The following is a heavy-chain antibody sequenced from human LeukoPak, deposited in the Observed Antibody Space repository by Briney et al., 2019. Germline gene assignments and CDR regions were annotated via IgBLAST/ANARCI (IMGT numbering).Heavy chain of an antibody. CDR2: ISWNSGSM. D-gene: IGHD1-26*01. CDR1: GFTFDDYA. CDR3: ARVVGTYYSFDY. Sequence: QTGRSLRLSCAASGFTFDDYAMHWVRQAPGKGLEWVSGISWNSGSMDYADSVKGRFTISRDNTKNSLYLQMNSLRAEDTAVYYCARVVGTYYSFDYWGQGTLVTVSS. V-gene: IGHV3-9*01. J-gene: IGHJ4*02.